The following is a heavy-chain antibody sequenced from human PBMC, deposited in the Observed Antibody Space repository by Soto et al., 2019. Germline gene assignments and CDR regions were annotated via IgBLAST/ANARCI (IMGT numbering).Heavy chain of an antibody. CDR3: ARDGYSGYDRNNTLWVAFDI. CDR1: GGTFSSYT. J-gene: IGHJ3*02. CDR2: IIPILGIA. Sequence: QVQLVQSGAEVKKPGSSVKVSCKASGGTFSSYTISWVRQAPGQGLEWMGRIIPILGIANYAQKFQGRVKINAEKSMSTAYMELNRLRSEDTAVYYCARDGYSGYDRNNTLWVAFDIWGQGTMVTVSS. D-gene: IGHD5-12*01. V-gene: IGHV1-69*02.